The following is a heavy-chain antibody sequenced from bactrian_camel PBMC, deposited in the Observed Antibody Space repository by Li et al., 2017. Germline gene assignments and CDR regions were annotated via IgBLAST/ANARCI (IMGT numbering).Heavy chain of an antibody. D-gene: IGHD2*01. J-gene: IGHJ6*01. CDR3: AAWGGSVCRLDDATKGGY. V-gene: IGHV3-2*01. CDR2: SHRLSAAT. Sequence: HVQLVESGGGSVQAGGSLKLSCVVTGYIYSSVYMSWIRQVPGKEREVVATSHRLSAATLYADSVKGRFAISRDSAQTTLDLPMTDRKPEDTAIYRCAAWGGSVCRLDDATKGGYRGQGTQVTVS. CDR1: GYIYSSVY.